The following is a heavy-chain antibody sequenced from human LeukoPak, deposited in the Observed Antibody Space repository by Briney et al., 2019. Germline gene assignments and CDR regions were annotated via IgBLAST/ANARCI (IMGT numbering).Heavy chain of an antibody. CDR2: INPSSGGT. Sequence: ASVKVSCKASGYTFTGYYIHWVRQAPGQGLEWMGWINPSSGGTNYVQKFQGRVTMTRDTSISTAYMELSRLRSDDTAVYYCARYSGYDYTIDSWGQGTLVTVSS. V-gene: IGHV1-2*02. CDR1: GYTFTGYY. CDR3: ARYSGYDYTIDS. J-gene: IGHJ4*02. D-gene: IGHD5-12*01.